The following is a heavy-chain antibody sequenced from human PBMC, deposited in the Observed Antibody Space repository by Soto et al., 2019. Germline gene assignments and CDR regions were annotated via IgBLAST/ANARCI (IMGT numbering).Heavy chain of an antibody. D-gene: IGHD5-12*01. CDR3: ARNYGHDCGGGDCYFYF. J-gene: IGHJ4*02. CDR2: TIPLFGTP. Sequence: QVQLVQSGAEVKKPGSSVRVSCKASGGTFSRYAINWVRQAPGHGLEWMGGTIPLFGTPNYAQKFRGRVTITADESASTAHMELRILTSDDTAVYYCARNYGHDCGGGDCYFYFWGQGTLVTVSS. V-gene: IGHV1-69*01. CDR1: GGTFSRYA.